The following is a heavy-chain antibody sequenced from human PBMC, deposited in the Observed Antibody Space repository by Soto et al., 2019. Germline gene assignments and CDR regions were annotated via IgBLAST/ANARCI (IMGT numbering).Heavy chain of an antibody. J-gene: IGHJ6*03. V-gene: IGHV3-53*04. CDR2: IYSGGST. CDR1: GFTVSSNY. D-gene: IGHD2-2*01. Sequence: EVQLVESGGGLVQPGGSLRLSCAASGFTVSSNYMSWVRQAPGKGLEWVSVIYSGGSTYYADSVKGRFTISRHNSKNTLYVQMNSLRAEDKAVYYCARASREYCSSTSCYAPAARLAGYYYYYYMDVWGKGTTVTVSS. CDR3: ARASREYCSSTSCYAPAARLAGYYYYYYMDV.